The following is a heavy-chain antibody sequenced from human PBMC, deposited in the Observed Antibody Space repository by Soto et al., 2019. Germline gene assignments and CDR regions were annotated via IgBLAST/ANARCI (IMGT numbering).Heavy chain of an antibody. J-gene: IGHJ5*02. CDR2: IYYSGTT. D-gene: IGHD2-15*01. CDR3: ARDGREGVDP. Sequence: QVQLQESGPGLVKPSQTLSLTCTVSGGSISSGGYYWSWIRQHPGKGLEWIGYIYYSGTTYYNPTNNSRVTISVDTSKNQFALKLSSVTAADTAVYYCARDGREGVDPWGQGTLVTVSS. V-gene: IGHV4-31*03. CDR1: GGSISSGGYY.